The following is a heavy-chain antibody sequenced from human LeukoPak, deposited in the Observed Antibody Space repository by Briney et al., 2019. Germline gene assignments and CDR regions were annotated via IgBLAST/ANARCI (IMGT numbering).Heavy chain of an antibody. D-gene: IGHD6-19*01. J-gene: IGHJ4*02. V-gene: IGHV4-61*08. CDR2: IYTSGST. Sequence: ETLSLTCTVSGGSISSGDYYWSWIRQPPGKGLEWIGYIYTSGSTNYNPSLKSRVTISVDTSKNQFSLKLSSVTAADTAVYYCARLAVAGTYFDYWGQGTLVTVSS. CDR1: GGSISSGDYY. CDR3: ARLAVAGTYFDY.